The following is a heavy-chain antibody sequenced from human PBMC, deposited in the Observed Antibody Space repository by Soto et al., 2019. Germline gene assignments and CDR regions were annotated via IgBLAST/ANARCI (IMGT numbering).Heavy chain of an antibody. V-gene: IGHV3-33*01. CDR3: ARLGTPLGHDAFDI. CDR1: GFTFSSYG. D-gene: IGHD6-13*01. Sequence: QVQLVESGGGVVQPGRSLRLSCAASGFTFSSYGMHWVRQAPGKGLEWVAVIWYDGSNKYYADSVKGRFTISRDNSKNTLYLQMNSLRAEDTAVYYCARLGTPLGHDAFDIWGQGTMVTVSS. CDR2: IWYDGSNK. J-gene: IGHJ3*02.